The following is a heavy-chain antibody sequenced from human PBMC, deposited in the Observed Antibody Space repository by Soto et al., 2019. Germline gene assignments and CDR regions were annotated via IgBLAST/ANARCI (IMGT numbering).Heavy chain of an antibody. CDR2: IYYSGST. CDR3: ARHQTYYDFTPGGRWFDP. CDR1: GGSISSGGYY. D-gene: IGHD3-3*01. J-gene: IGHJ5*02. Sequence: PSETLSLTCTVSGGSISSGGYYWSWIRQHPGKGLEWIGYIYYSGSTNYNPSLKSRVTISVDTSKNQFSLKLSSVTAADTAVYYCARHQTYYDFTPGGRWFDPWGQGTLVTVSS. V-gene: IGHV4-61*08.